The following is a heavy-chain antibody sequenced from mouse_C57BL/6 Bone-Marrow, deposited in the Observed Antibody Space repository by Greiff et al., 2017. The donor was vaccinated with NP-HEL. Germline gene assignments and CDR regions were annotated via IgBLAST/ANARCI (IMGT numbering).Heavy chain of an antibody. D-gene: IGHD5-1*01. J-gene: IGHJ1*03. Sequence: VQLKQSGPELVKPGASVKISCKASGYTFTDYYMNWVKQSHGKSLEWIGDINPNNGGTSYNQKFKGKATLTVDKSSSTAYMELRSLTSEDSAVYYCARGTYYLYCDVWGTGTTVTVSS. CDR2: INPNNGGT. V-gene: IGHV1-26*01. CDR3: ARGTYYLYCDV. CDR1: GYTFTDYY.